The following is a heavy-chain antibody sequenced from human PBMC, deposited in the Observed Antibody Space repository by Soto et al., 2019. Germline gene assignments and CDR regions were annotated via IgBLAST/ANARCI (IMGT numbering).Heavy chain of an antibody. J-gene: IGHJ6*02. CDR3: ARDLGYYGSGSFVDSYGMDV. Sequence: PSETLSLTGTVSGGSISSYYWSWIRQRAGKGLEWIGRIYTRGSTNYNPSLKSRVTMSVDTSKNQFSLKLSSVAAADTAVYYCARDLGYYGSGSFVDSYGMDVWGQGTTVTVSS. CDR2: IYTRGST. CDR1: GGSISSYY. V-gene: IGHV4-4*07. D-gene: IGHD3-10*01.